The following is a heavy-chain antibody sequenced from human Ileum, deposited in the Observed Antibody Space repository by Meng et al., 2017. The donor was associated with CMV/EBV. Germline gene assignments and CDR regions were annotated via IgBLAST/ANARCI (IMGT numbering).Heavy chain of an antibody. CDR1: GFTFSRYE. CDR3: ARAGNALYYGVDV. V-gene: IGHV3-48*03. D-gene: IGHD1-1*01. J-gene: IGHJ6*02. CDR2: INSGATTT. Sequence: GESLKISCAASGFTFSRYEMNWVRQAPGKGLEWVSYINSGATTTYYADSVKGRFAISRDNAKNSLFLQMNSLRAEDMGVYYCARAGNALYYGVDVWGQGTTVTVSS.